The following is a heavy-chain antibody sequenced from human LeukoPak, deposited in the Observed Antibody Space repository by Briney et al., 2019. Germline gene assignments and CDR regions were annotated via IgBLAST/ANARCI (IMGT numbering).Heavy chain of an antibody. Sequence: PGGSLRLSCAASGFTFSLYSMNWVRQAPGKGLERVSYISDKSNYIYYADSVKGRFTISRDKAKNSLLLQMNSLRAEDTAVYYCARDKRNYYGSDYWGLGTLVTVSS. D-gene: IGHD3-10*01. CDR3: ARDKRNYYGSDY. CDR2: ISDKSNYI. V-gene: IGHV3-21*01. CDR1: GFTFSLYS. J-gene: IGHJ4*02.